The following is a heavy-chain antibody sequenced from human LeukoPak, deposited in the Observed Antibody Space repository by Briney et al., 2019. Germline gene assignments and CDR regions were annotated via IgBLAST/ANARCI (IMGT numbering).Heavy chain of an antibody. J-gene: IGHJ4*02. CDR3: ARHSRPLFDY. Sequence: PSETLSLTCTVSGGSISSNDYYWDWIRQPPGKELEWIGSIYYSGSTYYNPSLKSRVTISVDTSKNQFSLKLSSVTAADTAVYYCARHSRPLFDYWGQGTLVTVSS. CDR2: IYYSGST. D-gene: IGHD6-13*01. V-gene: IGHV4-39*01. CDR1: GGSISSNDYY.